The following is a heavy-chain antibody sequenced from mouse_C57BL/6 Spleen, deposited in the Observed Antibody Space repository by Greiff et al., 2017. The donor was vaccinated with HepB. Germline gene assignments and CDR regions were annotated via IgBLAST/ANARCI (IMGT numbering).Heavy chain of an antibody. CDR1: GFSLTSYG. CDR2: IWSGGST. V-gene: IGHV2-2*01. Sequence: VQLQQSGPGLVQPSQSLSITCTVSGFSLTSYGVHWVRQSPGKGLEWLGVIWSGGSTDYNAAFISRLSISKDNSKSQVFFKMNSLQADDTAIYYCARNPVYYGRSRGWYFDVWGTGTTVTVSS. CDR3: ARNPVYYGRSRGWYFDV. D-gene: IGHD1-1*01. J-gene: IGHJ1*03.